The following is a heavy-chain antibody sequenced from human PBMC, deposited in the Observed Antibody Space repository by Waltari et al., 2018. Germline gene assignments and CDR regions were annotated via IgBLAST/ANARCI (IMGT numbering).Heavy chain of an antibody. D-gene: IGHD5-12*01. CDR1: GGSFSGYY. J-gene: IGHJ4*02. Sequence: QVQLQQWGAGLLKPSETLSLTCAVYGGSFSGYYWSWIRQPPGQGLEWIGEIKHSGSTNYHPSLKSRVTISVDTSKNQFSMKVSSVTAAETAVYYWARACAASDIVATVTGGPSFDYWGQGTLVTVSS. CDR2: IKHSGST. V-gene: IGHV4-34*01. CDR3: ARACAASDIVATVTGGPSFDY.